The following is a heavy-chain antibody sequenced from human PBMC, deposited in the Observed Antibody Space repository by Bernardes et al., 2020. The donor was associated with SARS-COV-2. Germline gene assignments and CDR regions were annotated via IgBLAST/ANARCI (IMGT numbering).Heavy chain of an antibody. J-gene: IGHJ4*02. CDR1: GFAFGSYA. V-gene: IGHV3-23*01. CDR3: AKDDIRPLFGAPGFDS. D-gene: IGHD3-3*01. Sequence: GGSLRLSCEASGFAFGSYAMSWVRQAPGQGLEWVSGISGSGNTTYYADSVKGRFTISRDNSRNTLYLQMDSLRAEDTAVYYCAKDDIRPLFGAPGFDSWGQGTLVTGSS. CDR2: ISGSGNTT.